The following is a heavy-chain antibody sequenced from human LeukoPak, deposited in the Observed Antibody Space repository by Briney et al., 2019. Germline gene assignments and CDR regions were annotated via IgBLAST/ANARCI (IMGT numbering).Heavy chain of an antibody. D-gene: IGHD2-2*01. CDR2: ISGSGGST. Sequence: HTGGSLRLSCAASGFTFSSYAMHWVRQAPGKGLEWVSAISGSGGSTYYADSVKGRFTISRDNSKNTLYLQMNSLRAEDTAVYYCAKDAIPFLYIVVVPAASSEFDYWGQGTLVTVSS. J-gene: IGHJ4*02. CDR1: GFTFSSYA. V-gene: IGHV3-23*01. CDR3: AKDAIPFLYIVVVPAASSEFDY.